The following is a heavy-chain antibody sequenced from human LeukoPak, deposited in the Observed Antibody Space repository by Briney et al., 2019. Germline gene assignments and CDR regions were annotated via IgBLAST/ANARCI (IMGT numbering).Heavy chain of an antibody. CDR3: ARVSGYVDS. CDR2: IYNSGST. D-gene: IGHD5-12*01. Sequence: SETLSLTCTVSGGSIGSYYWSWMRQPPGKGLEWIGYIYNSGSTSYNPSLQSRVIISVDTSKNQFSLKLTSVTAADTAVYYCARVSGYVDSWGQGTLVTVSS. CDR1: GGSIGSYY. V-gene: IGHV4-59*01. J-gene: IGHJ5*01.